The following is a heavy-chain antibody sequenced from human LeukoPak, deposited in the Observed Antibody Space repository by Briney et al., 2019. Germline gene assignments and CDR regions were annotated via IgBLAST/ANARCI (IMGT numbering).Heavy chain of an antibody. V-gene: IGHV4-30-4*08. CDR3: ARNVVSVEWLPLDY. Sequence: SETLSLTCTVSGGSISSGDYYWSWIRQPPGKGLEWIGYIYYSGSTYYNPSLKSRVTISVDTSKNQFSLKLSSVTAADTAVYYCARNVVSVEWLPLDYWGLGTLVTVSS. D-gene: IGHD3-3*01. CDR2: IYYSGST. J-gene: IGHJ4*02. CDR1: GGSISSGDYY.